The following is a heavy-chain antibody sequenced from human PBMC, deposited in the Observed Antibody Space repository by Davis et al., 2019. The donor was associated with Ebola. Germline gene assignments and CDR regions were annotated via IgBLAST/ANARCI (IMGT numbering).Heavy chain of an antibody. D-gene: IGHD5-24*01. Sequence: ASVKVSCKASGYTFTSYGISWVRQAPGQGLEWMAWISTYNGKTNFAQSLQDRVSVTIDTSTSTAYMELTSLRSDDTAVYFCARDHSGYNYFYYGMDVWGKGTTVTVSS. V-gene: IGHV1-18*01. CDR1: GYTFTSYG. CDR3: ARDHSGYNYFYYGMDV. CDR2: ISTYNGKT. J-gene: IGHJ6*04.